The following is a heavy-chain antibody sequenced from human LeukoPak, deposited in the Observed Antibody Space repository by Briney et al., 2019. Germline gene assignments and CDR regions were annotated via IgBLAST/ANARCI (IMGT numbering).Heavy chain of an antibody. V-gene: IGHV3-48*01. CDR1: RLTYSSYL. Sequence: GGSLIPFCLALRLTYSSYLMDGVRQAPRKWLAGVTYISFRSSTKYYADSVKGRFTISRDNAKNSLYLQMNSLRAEDTGVYYCARDNYVDAFDIWGQGTMVTVSS. CDR2: ISFRSSTK. CDR3: ARDNYVDAFDI. J-gene: IGHJ3*02. D-gene: IGHD3-10*02.